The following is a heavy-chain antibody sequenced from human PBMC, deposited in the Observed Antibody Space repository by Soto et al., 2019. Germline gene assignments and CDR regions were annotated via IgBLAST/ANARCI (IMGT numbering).Heavy chain of an antibody. CDR1: GYTFTSYG. V-gene: IGHV1-18*01. CDR3: ARESVVVVAATGDYYYYGMDV. J-gene: IGHJ6*02. Sequence: ASVNVSCKASGYTFTSYGISWVRQAPGQGLEWMGWISAYNGNTNYAQKLQGRVTMTTDTSTSTAYMELRSLRSDDTAVYYCARESVVVVAATGDYYYYGMDVWGQGTTVTVSS. CDR2: ISAYNGNT. D-gene: IGHD2-15*01.